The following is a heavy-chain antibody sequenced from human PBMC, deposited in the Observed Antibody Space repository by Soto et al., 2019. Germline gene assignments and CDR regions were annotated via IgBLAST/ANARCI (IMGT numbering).Heavy chain of an antibody. D-gene: IGHD4-17*01. Sequence: ASVKVSCKASGYTFTSYGISWVRQAPGQGLEWMGWISAYNGNTNYAQKLQGRVTITRDMSTSTAYMELSSLRSEDTAVYYCAAGTGYGDSSLPHYYMDVWGKGTTVTVSS. CDR2: ISAYNGNT. J-gene: IGHJ6*03. CDR3: AAGTGYGDSSLPHYYMDV. CDR1: GYTFTSYG. V-gene: IGHV1-18*01.